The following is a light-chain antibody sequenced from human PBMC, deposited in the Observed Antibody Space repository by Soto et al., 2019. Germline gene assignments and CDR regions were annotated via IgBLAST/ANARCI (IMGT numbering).Light chain of an antibody. J-gene: IGKJ5*01. CDR1: QSVGSN. CDR3: QQYNNWPFT. V-gene: IGKV3-15*01. CDR2: GAS. Sequence: EIVMTQSPATLSVSPGERATLSCRASQSVGSNLAWYQQKPGQAPRLLIYGASTRATDIPARFSGSESGTEFTLTISSLQSEDFAAYYCQQYNNWPFTFGQGTRLEMK.